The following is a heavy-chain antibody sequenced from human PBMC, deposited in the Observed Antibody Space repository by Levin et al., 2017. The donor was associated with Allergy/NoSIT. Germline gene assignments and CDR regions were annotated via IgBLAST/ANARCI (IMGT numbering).Heavy chain of an antibody. D-gene: IGHD2-2*01. CDR3: AKDLSRVVVPAALAGFDY. V-gene: IGHV3-23*01. Sequence: SCAASGFTFSSYAMSWVRQAPGKGLEWVSAISGSGGSTYYADSVKGRFTISRDNSKNTLYLQMNSLRAEDTAVYYCAKDLSRVVVPAALAGFDYWGQGTLVTVSS. J-gene: IGHJ4*02. CDR1: GFTFSSYA. CDR2: ISGSGGST.